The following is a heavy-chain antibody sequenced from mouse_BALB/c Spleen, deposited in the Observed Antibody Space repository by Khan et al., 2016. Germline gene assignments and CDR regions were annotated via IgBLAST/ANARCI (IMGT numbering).Heavy chain of an antibody. CDR1: GFTFSDFG. CDR3: ARHYGHYEMGWFAY. D-gene: IGHD2-1*01. J-gene: IGHJ3*01. CDR2: SSSGSSAI. V-gene: IGHV5-17*02. Sequence: EVELVESGGGLVQPGGSRKLSCAASGFTFSDFGMHWVRQAPEKGLEWVAYSSSGSSAIYYEDTVKGRFNISRDNPKNTLFLQMTSLRSEDSAMYYCARHYGHYEMGWFAYWGQGTLVTVSA.